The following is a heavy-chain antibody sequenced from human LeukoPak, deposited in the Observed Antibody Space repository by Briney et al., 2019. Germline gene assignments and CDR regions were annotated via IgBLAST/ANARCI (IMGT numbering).Heavy chain of an antibody. Sequence: SQTLSLTCTVSGGSISSGSYYWSWVRQPAGKGLEWIGRIYTSGSTNYNPSLKSRVTISVDTSKNQFSLGLSSVTAADTAVYYCARAESYYDFWSGSYGSTWFDPWGQGTLVTVSS. J-gene: IGHJ5*02. V-gene: IGHV4-61*02. CDR2: IYTSGST. CDR3: ARAESYYDFWSGSYGSTWFDP. D-gene: IGHD3-3*01. CDR1: GGSISSGSYY.